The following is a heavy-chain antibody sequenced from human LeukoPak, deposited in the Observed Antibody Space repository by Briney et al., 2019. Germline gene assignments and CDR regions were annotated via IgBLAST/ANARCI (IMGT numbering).Heavy chain of an antibody. CDR1: VYTFNRYF. Sequence: ASVKVSCKPSVYTFNRYFMHWLRQAPGQGLGGMGWINPNSGGTNYAQNFQGRVTRTSATSISPAYMELRRLSSDDPAVYYCARDRLGPWGEGTLVTVSS. V-gene: IGHV1-2*02. D-gene: IGHD3-16*01. J-gene: IGHJ5*02. CDR2: INPNSGGT. CDR3: ARDRLGP.